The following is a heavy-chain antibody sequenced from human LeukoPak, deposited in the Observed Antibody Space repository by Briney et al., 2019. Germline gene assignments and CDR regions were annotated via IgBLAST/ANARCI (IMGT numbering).Heavy chain of an antibody. D-gene: IGHD6-6*01. CDR1: GFTVSSNY. Sequence: EGSLRLSCAASGFTVSSNYMSWVRQAPGKGLEWVSVIYSGGSTYYADSVKGRFTISRDNSKNSVYLQMDSPRAEDTAVYCCARIGYRSSSFDYWGRGTLVTVSS. CDR3: ARIGYRSSSFDY. V-gene: IGHV3-66*01. CDR2: IYSGGST. J-gene: IGHJ4*02.